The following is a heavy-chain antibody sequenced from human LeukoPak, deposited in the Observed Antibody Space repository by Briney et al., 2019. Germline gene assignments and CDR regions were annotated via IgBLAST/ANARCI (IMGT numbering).Heavy chain of an antibody. J-gene: IGHJ4*02. V-gene: IGHV1-18*01. CDR1: GYTFTSYG. CDR2: ISAYNGNT. Sequence: ASVKVSCKASGYTFTSYGISWVRQAPGQGLEWMGWISAYNGNTNYAQKLQGRVTMTTDTSTSTAYMELRSLRSDDTAVYYCARDLQNYYDSSAFDYWGQGTLVTVSS. CDR3: ARDLQNYYDSSAFDY. D-gene: IGHD3-22*01.